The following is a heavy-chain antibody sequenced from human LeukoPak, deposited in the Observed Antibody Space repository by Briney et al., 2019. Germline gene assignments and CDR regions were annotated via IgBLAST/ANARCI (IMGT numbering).Heavy chain of an antibody. CDR1: GGSISSGDYY. CDR2: IYYSGST. J-gene: IGHJ2*01. Sequence: SQTLSLTCTVSGGSISSGDYYWSWIRQPPGKGLEWIGYIYYSGSTYYNPSLKSRVTISVDTSKNQFSLKLSSVTAADTAVYYCAREPQTPWYFDLWGRGTLVTVSS. CDR3: AREPQTPWYFDL. V-gene: IGHV4-30-4*08.